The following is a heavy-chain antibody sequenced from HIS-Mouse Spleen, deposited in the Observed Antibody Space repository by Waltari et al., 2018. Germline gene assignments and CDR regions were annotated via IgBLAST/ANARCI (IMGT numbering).Heavy chain of an antibody. V-gene: IGHV3-74*01. CDR2: INSDGSST. J-gene: IGHJ3*02. Sequence: EVQLVESGGGLVQPGGSMRLHCAASGFTFSSYWMHWVRQAPGKGLVWVSRINSDGSSTSYADSVKGRFTISRDNAKNTLYLQMNSLRAEDTAVYYCARDLELDAFDIWGQGTMVTVSS. D-gene: IGHD1-1*01. CDR3: ARDLELDAFDI. CDR1: GFTFSSYW.